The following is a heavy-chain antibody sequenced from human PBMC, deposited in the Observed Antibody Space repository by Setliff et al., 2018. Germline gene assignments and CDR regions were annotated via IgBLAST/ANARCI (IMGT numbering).Heavy chain of an antibody. CDR2: IYYSGST. CDR1: GGSVSSGSYY. Sequence: SETLSLTCTVPGGSVSSGSYYWSWIRQPPGKGLEWIGYIYYSGSTNYNPSLKSRVTISVDTSKNQFSLKLSSVTAADTAVYYCARVDTAMVTGVDYWGQGTLVTVSS. V-gene: IGHV4-61*01. J-gene: IGHJ4*02. D-gene: IGHD5-18*01. CDR3: ARVDTAMVTGVDY.